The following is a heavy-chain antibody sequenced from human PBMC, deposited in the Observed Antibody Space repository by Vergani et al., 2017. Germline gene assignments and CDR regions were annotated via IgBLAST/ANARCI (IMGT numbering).Heavy chain of an antibody. Sequence: EVQLLQSEGAVVQPGGSLRLSCVASGFTFSSHAMRWVRQGHGQGLEWVSSIKNTGDSTHYADSVKGRFTISRDNSKNTLYLQINSLRVEDTAVYYCGRGSDNYNWGQGTLVTVSS. CDR3: GRGSDNYN. J-gene: IGHJ4*02. CDR2: IKNTGDST. D-gene: IGHD5-24*01. CDR1: GFTFSSHA. V-gene: IGHV3-23*01.